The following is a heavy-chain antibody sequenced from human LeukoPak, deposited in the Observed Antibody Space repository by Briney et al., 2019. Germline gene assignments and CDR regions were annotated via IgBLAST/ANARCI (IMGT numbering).Heavy chain of an antibody. CDR3: ARFASSTSGWADY. D-gene: IGHD6-19*01. CDR1: GHSFAIYW. Sequence: GESLKIPCKDSGHSFAIYWIGWVRQMPGKGLESMGIIYPGDSDTRYSPSFQGQVTISADKSITTAYLQWSSLKASDTAMYYCARFASSTSGWADYWGQGTLITVSS. J-gene: IGHJ4*02. V-gene: IGHV5-51*01. CDR2: IYPGDSDT.